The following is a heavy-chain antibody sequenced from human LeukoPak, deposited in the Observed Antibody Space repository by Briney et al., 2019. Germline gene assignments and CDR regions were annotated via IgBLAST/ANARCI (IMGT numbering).Heavy chain of an antibody. D-gene: IGHD3-10*01. CDR1: GGSISSGSYY. V-gene: IGHV4-61*02. CDR2: IYTSGST. J-gene: IGHJ5*02. Sequence: SETLSFTCTVSGGSISSGSYYWSWIRQPAGKGLEWIGRIYTSGSTNYNPSLKSRVTISVDTSKNQFSLKLSSVTAADTAVYYCARGPTTMDRGVIGFDPWGQGTLVTVSS. CDR3: ARGPTTMDRGVIGFDP.